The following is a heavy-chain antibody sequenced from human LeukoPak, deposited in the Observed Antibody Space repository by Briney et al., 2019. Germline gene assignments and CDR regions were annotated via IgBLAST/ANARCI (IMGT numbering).Heavy chain of an antibody. D-gene: IGHD3-22*01. Sequence: SETLSLTCTVSGYSISSGYYWGWIRQPPGKGLEWIGSMYHSGSTYYNPSLKSRVTISVDTSKSQFSLRLTSMTAEDTAVYYCAISYYESSGYSLQYFNLWGRGTLVTVSS. V-gene: IGHV4-38-2*02. J-gene: IGHJ2*01. CDR1: GYSISSGYY. CDR3: AISYYESSGYSLQYFNL. CDR2: MYHSGST.